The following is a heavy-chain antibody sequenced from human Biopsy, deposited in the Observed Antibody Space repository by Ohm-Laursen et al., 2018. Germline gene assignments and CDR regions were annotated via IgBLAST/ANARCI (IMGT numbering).Heavy chain of an antibody. J-gene: IGHJ4*01. CDR1: GFTFNIYA. D-gene: IGHD1-7*01. Sequence: SLRLSCAASGFTFNIYAMNWVRQAPGKGLEWVSTISGTTTKTYYADSAKGRFTISRDNSKNTVSLQMDSLRAEDTALYYFARDYTWNYVGIGYWGHGTLVTVSS. V-gene: IGHV3-23*01. CDR2: ISGTTTKT. CDR3: ARDYTWNYVGIGY.